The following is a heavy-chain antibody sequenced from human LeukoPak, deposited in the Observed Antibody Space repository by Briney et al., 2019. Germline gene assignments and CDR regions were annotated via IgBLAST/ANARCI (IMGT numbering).Heavy chain of an antibody. CDR1: GYSISSGYY. V-gene: IGHV4-38-2*02. J-gene: IGHJ6*03. Sequence: SETLSLTCTVSGYSISSGYYWGWIRQPPGKGLEWIGSIYHSGSTYYNPSLKSRVTISVDTSKNQFSLKLSTVTAADTAVYYCARGGTYGPSYYYYYMDVWGKGTTVTVSS. CDR3: ARGGTYGPSYYYYYMDV. D-gene: IGHD3-16*01. CDR2: IYHSGST.